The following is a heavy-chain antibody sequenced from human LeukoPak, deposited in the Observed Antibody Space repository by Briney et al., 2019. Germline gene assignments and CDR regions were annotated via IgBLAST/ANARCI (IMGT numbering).Heavy chain of an antibody. D-gene: IGHD2-15*01. J-gene: IGHJ6*02. CDR1: GYTFTGYY. CDR2: INPNSGGT. Sequence: ASVKVSCKASGYTFTGYYMHWVRQAPEQGLEWMGWINPNSGGTNYAQKFQGRVTMTRDTSISTAYMELSRLRSDDTAVYYCARETRAVGSIVVGIYYYGMDVWGQGTTVTVSS. CDR3: ARETRAVGSIVVGIYYYGMDV. V-gene: IGHV1-2*02.